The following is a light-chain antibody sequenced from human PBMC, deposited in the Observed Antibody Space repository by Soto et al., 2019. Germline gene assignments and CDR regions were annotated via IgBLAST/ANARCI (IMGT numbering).Light chain of an antibody. J-gene: IGLJ2*01. CDR1: SSNIGSYYD. Sequence: QSVLSQPPSVSEAPGQRVTIPCTGSSSNIGSYYDVHWYQQLPGTVPKLLIYGDNNRPSGVPDRFSGSKSGTSASLAITGLQAEDEADYYCQSYDSSLSHVVFGGGTKLTVL. CDR2: GDN. CDR3: QSYDSSLSHVV. V-gene: IGLV1-40*01.